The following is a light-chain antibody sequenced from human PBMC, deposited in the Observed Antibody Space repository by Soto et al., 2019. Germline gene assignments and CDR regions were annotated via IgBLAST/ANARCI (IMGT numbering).Light chain of an antibody. CDR3: MQALQTPLT. Sequence: DIVMTQSPLSLPVTPGEPASISCRSSQSLLHSNGYNYLDWYLQKPGQSPQLLIYLGSNRASGXPXXFXXXXXGXXXXXXXXXXXXXDVGXYYXMQALQTPLTFGGGTKVEI. J-gene: IGKJ4*01. CDR1: QSLLHSNGYNY. V-gene: IGKV2-28*01. CDR2: LGS.